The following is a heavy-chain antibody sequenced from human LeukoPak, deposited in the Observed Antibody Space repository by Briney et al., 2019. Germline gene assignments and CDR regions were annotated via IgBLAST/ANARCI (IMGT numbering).Heavy chain of an antibody. D-gene: IGHD3-10*01. CDR1: GGTFSSYA. CDR2: IIPIFGTA. V-gene: IGHV1-69*13. CDR3: ARDTHYGSGSLDY. Sequence: SVKVSCKASGGTFSSYAISWVRQAPGQGLEWMGGIIPIFGTANYAQKFQGRVTITADESTSTAYMELSSLRSEDTAVYYCARDTHYGSGSLDYWGQGTLVTVSS. J-gene: IGHJ4*02.